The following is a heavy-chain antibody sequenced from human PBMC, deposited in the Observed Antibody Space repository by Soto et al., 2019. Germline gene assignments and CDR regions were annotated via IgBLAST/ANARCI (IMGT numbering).Heavy chain of an antibody. V-gene: IGHV5-10-1*01. D-gene: IGHD3-22*01. CDR2: IDPTDSYT. Sequence: DSLKLSCQGSGSTFSSFTNYWISWVRQMPGKGLEWMGRIDPTDSYTHYSPSFQGHVSISVDKSITTAYLHWSSLKASDSAIYYCARHRGYYDERWRCFDYRGQGTLVTVSS. J-gene: IGHJ4*02. CDR3: ARHRGYYDERWRCFDY. CDR1: GSTFSSFTNYW.